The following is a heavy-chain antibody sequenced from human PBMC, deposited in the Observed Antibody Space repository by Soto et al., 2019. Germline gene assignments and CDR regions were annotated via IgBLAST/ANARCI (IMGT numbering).Heavy chain of an antibody. CDR3: ARGIVDFWSGRHYFDY. D-gene: IGHD3-3*01. CDR2: IYTSGST. CDR1: GGPIRYY. Sequence: RSLTCTVSGGPIRYYWCWIRQPAGKGLEWIGRIYTSGSTNYSPSLKSRVTMSIDTSKNQFSLKLTSVTAADTAVYFCARGIVDFWSGRHYFDYWGQGTLVTVSS. V-gene: IGHV4-4*07. J-gene: IGHJ4*02.